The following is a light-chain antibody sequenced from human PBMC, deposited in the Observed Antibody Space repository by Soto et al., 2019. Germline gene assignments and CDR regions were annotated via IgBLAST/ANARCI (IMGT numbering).Light chain of an antibody. V-gene: IGLV2-8*01. CDR2: EVS. CDR1: SSDVGGYNY. Sequence: QSALTQPPSAYGSPGQSVTISCTGTSSDVGGYNYVSWYQQHPGKAPKLMIYEVSKWPSGVPDRFSGSKSGNTASLTVSGLQAEDEADYYCSSYAGSNTVVFGGGTKLTVL. CDR3: SSYAGSNTVV. J-gene: IGLJ2*01.